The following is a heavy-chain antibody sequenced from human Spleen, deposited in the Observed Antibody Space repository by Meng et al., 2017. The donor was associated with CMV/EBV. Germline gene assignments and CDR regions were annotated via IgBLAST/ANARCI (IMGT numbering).Heavy chain of an antibody. Sequence: VPRQESGPGVVKPSQTLSLTCTVSGGSISSGDYYWSWIRQPPGKGLEWIGYIYNSGSTYYNPSLKSRVTISVDTSKNQFSLKLRFVTAADTAVYYCAREGRSHQVGVSVYWGQGNLVTVSS. CDR2: IYNSGST. D-gene: IGHD2-21*01. CDR3: AREGRSHQVGVSVY. CDR1: GGSISSGDYY. V-gene: IGHV4-30-4*01. J-gene: IGHJ4*02.